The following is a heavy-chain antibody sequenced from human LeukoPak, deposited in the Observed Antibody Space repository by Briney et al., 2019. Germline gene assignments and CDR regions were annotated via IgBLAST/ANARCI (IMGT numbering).Heavy chain of an antibody. CDR1: GFIFNNYA. Sequence: SGGSLRLSCAGSGFIFNNYAMHWVRQPPGKGPERVSGISWNSGTIDYADSVRGRFTISRDNAKNSLYLQMDSLRVEDTAFYYCAKDNRRHYTSGPNPDSLHWGQGALVTVSS. J-gene: IGHJ4*02. CDR3: AKDNRRHYTSGPNPDSLH. D-gene: IGHD6-19*01. CDR2: ISWNSGTI. V-gene: IGHV3-9*01.